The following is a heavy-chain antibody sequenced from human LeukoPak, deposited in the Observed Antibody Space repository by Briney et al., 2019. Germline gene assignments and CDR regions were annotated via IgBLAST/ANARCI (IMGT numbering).Heavy chain of an antibody. CDR1: GYTFTSYG. D-gene: IGHD3-16*01. CDR3: ARDLKGVSYYYYYMDV. J-gene: IGHJ6*03. V-gene: IGHV1-18*01. Sequence: ASVKVSRKASGYTFTSYGISWVRQAPGQGLEWMGWISAYNGDTNYAQKLQDRVTMTTDTSTSTAYMELRSLRSDDTAVYYCARDLKGVSYYYYYMDVWGKGTTVTVSS. CDR2: ISAYNGDT.